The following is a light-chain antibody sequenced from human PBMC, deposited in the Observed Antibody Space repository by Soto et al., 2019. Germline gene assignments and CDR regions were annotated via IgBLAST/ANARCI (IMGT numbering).Light chain of an antibody. Sequence: EIVMTQSPATLSVSPGERATLSCRASQSVSSSYLAWYQQKPGQTPRLLIYDASTRAPGIPARLSGRGSGADFTLTISSLEPEDFAVYYCQQRSDSITFGQGTRLEIK. CDR3: QQRSDSIT. CDR1: QSVSSSY. V-gene: IGKV3D-20*02. J-gene: IGKJ5*01. CDR2: DAS.